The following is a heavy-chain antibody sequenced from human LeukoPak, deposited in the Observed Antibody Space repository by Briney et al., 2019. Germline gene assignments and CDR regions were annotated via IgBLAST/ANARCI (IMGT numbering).Heavy chain of an antibody. J-gene: IGHJ4*02. CDR1: GGSISSNSYY. CDR3: ARHLTGLGPAAVDY. CDR2: IYYSGST. D-gene: IGHD2-2*01. Sequence: NPSETLSLTCTVSGGSISSNSYYWGWIRQPPGKGLEWIGSIYYSGSTYYNPSLKSRVTISVDTSKNQFSLKLSSVTAADTAVYYCARHLTGLGPAAVDYWGQGTLVTVSS. V-gene: IGHV4-39*01.